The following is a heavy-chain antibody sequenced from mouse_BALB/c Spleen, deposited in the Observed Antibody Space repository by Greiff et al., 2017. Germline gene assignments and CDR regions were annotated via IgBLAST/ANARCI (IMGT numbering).Heavy chain of an antibody. D-gene: IGHD2-1*01. V-gene: IGHV1-14*01. CDR3: ARQGGNSYFDY. CDR1: GYTFTSYV. J-gene: IGHJ2*01. Sequence: VQLKESGPELVKPGASVKMSCKASGYTFTSYVMHWVKQKPGQGLEWIGYINPYNDGTKYNEKFKGKATLTSDKSSSTAYMELSSLTSEDSAVYYCARQGGNSYFDYWGQGTTLTVSS. CDR2: INPYNDGT.